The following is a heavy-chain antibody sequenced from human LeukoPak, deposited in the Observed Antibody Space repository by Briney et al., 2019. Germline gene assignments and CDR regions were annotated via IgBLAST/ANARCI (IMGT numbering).Heavy chain of an antibody. D-gene: IGHD5-12*01. CDR1: GFTFSSYA. V-gene: IGHV3-30*02. CDR3: AKDTVKVTTIRRVPHYMDV. CDR2: IRYDGSIK. J-gene: IGHJ6*03. Sequence: GGSLRLSCAASGFTFSSYAMHWVRQAPGKGLEWVAFIRYDGSIKYNADSVKGRFTISRDNSKNTLYLQMNSLRAEDTAVYYCAKDTVKVTTIRRVPHYMDVWGKGTTVTISS.